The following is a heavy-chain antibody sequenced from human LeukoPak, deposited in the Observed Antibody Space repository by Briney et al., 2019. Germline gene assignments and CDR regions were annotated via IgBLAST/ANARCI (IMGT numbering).Heavy chain of an antibody. D-gene: IGHD1-14*01. V-gene: IGHV1-18*01. CDR2: ISAYNGNT. CDR1: GGTFSSYA. Sequence: ASVKVSFNASGGTFSSYAISWVRQAPGQGLEWMGCISAYNGNTNYAQKLQGRVTMTTDTSTSTAYMELRSVRSDDTAVYYCARNFHPGNSDYWGQGTLVTVSS. CDR3: ARNFHPGNSDY. J-gene: IGHJ4*02.